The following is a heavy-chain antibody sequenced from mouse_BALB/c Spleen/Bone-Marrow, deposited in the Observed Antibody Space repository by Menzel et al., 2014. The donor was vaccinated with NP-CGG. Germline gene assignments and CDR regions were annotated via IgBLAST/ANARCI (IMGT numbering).Heavy chain of an antibody. D-gene: IGHD2-14*01. J-gene: IGHJ1*01. Sequence: VQLQQSGAEPVKPGASVKLSCTASGFDIKDTYMHWVKQRPEQGLEWIGRIDPANGNTKYDPKFQGKATITADTSSNTAYLQHSSLTSEDTAVYYCASYRYAWYFDVWGAGTTVTVSS. CDR2: IDPANGNT. CDR1: GFDIKDTY. V-gene: IGHV14-3*02. CDR3: ASYRYAWYFDV.